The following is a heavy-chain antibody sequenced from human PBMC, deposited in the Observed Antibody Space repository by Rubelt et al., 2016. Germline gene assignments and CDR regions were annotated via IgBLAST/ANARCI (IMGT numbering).Heavy chain of an antibody. Sequence: VQLVESGGGLVKPGGSLRLSCAASGFNFSDYYMSWIRQAPGKGPEWVSYISSSSSYTNYADSVKGRFTISRDNAKNSLYLQMNSLRDEDTAVYYCARAVWTGEFGYYYAMDVWGQGTTVTVSS. D-gene: IGHD3/OR15-3a*01. CDR1: GFNFSDYY. J-gene: IGHJ6*02. V-gene: IGHV3-11*06. CDR2: ISSSSSYT. CDR3: ARAVWTGEFGYYYAMDV.